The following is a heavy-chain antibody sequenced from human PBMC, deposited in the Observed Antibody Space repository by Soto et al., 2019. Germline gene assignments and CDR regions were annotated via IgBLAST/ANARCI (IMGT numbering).Heavy chain of an antibody. J-gene: IGHJ6*02. V-gene: IGHV1-69*01. CDR2: IIPIFGTA. Sequence: QVQLVQSGAEVKKPGSSVKVSCKASGGTFSSYAISWVRQAPGQGLEWMGGIIPIFGTANYAQKFQGRVTITADESTSTAYMELSSLRAEDTAVYYCARDSGDIVVVVAAKKDYYYYGMDVWGQGTTVTVSS. CDR1: GGTFSSYA. D-gene: IGHD2-15*01. CDR3: ARDSGDIVVVVAAKKDYYYYGMDV.